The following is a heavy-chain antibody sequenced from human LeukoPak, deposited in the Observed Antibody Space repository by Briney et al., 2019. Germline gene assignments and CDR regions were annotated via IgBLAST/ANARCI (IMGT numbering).Heavy chain of an antibody. D-gene: IGHD4-17*01. CDR3: AKPPPPNYGDYV. Sequence: GGSLRLSCAASGFTFSDYYMSWIRQAPGKGLEWVSHISSSSSHTNYADSVKGRFTISRDNSKNTLYLQMNSLRAEDTAVYYCAKPPPPNYGDYVWGQGTLVTVSS. V-gene: IGHV3-11*03. CDR2: ISSSSSHT. J-gene: IGHJ4*02. CDR1: GFTFSDYY.